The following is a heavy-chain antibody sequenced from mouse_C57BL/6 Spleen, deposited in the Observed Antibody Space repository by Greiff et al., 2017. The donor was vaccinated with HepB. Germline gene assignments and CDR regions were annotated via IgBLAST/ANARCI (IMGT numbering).Heavy chain of an antibody. CDR3: AKYYYGMKGWFAY. Sequence: QVQLQQSGAELVRPGTSVKVSCKASGYAFTNYLIEWVKQRPGQGLEWIGVINPGSGGTNYNEKFKGKATLTADKSSSTAYMQLSSLTSEDSAVYFCAKYYYGMKGWFAYWGQGTLVTVSA. CDR2: INPGSGGT. D-gene: IGHD1-1*01. CDR1: GYAFTNYL. V-gene: IGHV1-54*01. J-gene: IGHJ3*01.